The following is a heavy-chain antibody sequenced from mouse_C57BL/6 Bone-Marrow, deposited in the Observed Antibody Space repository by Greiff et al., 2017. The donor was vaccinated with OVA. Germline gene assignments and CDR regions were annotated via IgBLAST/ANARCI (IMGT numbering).Heavy chain of an antibody. CDR3: ARGDYYGSSLYYFDY. Sequence: QVQLQQPGAELVRPGSSVKLSCKASGYTFTSYWMHWVKQRPIQGLEWIGNIDPSDSETHYNQKFKDKATLTVDKSSSTACMQLSSLTSEDSAVYYCARGDYYGSSLYYFDYWGQGTTLTVSS. CDR2: IDPSDSET. J-gene: IGHJ2*01. D-gene: IGHD1-1*01. V-gene: IGHV1-52*01. CDR1: GYTFTSYW.